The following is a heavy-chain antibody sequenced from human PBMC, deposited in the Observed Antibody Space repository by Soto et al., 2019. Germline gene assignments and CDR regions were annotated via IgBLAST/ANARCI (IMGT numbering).Heavy chain of an antibody. D-gene: IGHD4-17*01. J-gene: IGHJ6*01. V-gene: IGHV3-30*18. CDR2: ISYDGSKK. CDR1: GITFSSYG. Sequence: GASLRLSCAASGITFSSYGMHWVRQAPCKGLEWVAVISYDGSKKNYADSVKGRFTISRDNSKNTLYLQMNSLRAEDTAVYYCAKDQGTTVTTGHYSYGMDVWGQGTTVTVSS. CDR3: AKDQGTTVTTGHYSYGMDV.